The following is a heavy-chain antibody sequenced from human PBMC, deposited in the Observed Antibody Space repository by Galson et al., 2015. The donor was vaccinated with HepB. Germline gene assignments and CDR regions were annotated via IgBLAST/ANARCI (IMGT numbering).Heavy chain of an antibody. D-gene: IGHD2-15*01. CDR1: GFTFSSYW. V-gene: IGHV3-7*01. Sequence: SLRLSCAASGFTFSSYWMSWVRQAPGKGLEWVANIKQDGSEKYYVDSVKGRFTISRDNAKNSLYLQMNSLRAEDTAVYYCARVIIVVVVAATTNWFDPWGQGTLVTVSS. CDR3: ARVIIVVVVAATTNWFDP. CDR2: IKQDGSEK. J-gene: IGHJ5*02.